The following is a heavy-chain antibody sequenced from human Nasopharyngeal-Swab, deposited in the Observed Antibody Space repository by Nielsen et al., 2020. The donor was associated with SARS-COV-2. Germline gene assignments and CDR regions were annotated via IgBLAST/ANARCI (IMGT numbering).Heavy chain of an antibody. D-gene: IGHD6-6*01. CDR3: AKWGSSSRHFDY. V-gene: IGHV3-9*01. J-gene: IGHJ4*02. CDR1: GFTFDDYA. Sequence: SLNISCAASGFTFDDYAMHWVRQAPGKGLEWVSGISWNSGSIGYADSVKGRFTISRDNAKNSLYLQMNSLRAEDTALYYCAKWGSSSRHFDYWGQGTLVTVSS. CDR2: ISWNSGSI.